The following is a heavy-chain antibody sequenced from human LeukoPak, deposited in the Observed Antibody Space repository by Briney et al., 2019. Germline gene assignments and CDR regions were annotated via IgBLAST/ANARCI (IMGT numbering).Heavy chain of an antibody. CDR2: ISYDGSNK. J-gene: IGHJ3*02. V-gene: IGHV3-30-3*01. CDR3: ARGRTGAYDAFDI. D-gene: IGHD1-1*01. CDR1: GFTFSSYA. Sequence: GGSLRLSCAASGFTFSSYAIQWVRQAPGKGLEWVAVISYDGSNKYYADSVKGRFTISRDNSKNTLYLQMNSLRAEDTAVFYCARGRTGAYDAFDIWGQGTVVTVAS.